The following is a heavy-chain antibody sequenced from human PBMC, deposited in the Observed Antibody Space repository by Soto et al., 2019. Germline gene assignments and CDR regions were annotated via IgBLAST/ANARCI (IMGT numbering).Heavy chain of an antibody. Sequence: EVQLLESGGGWVQPGGSLRLSCAASGFTFSSYAMSWVRQAPGKGLEWVSAISGSGGSTYYADSVKGRFTISRDNSKNTLYLQMNSLRAEDTAVYYCAKGYYGGNWGLWDYWGQGTLVTVSS. CDR1: GFTFSSYA. V-gene: IGHV3-23*01. CDR3: AKGYYGGNWGLWDY. J-gene: IGHJ4*02. CDR2: ISGSGGST. D-gene: IGHD4-17*01.